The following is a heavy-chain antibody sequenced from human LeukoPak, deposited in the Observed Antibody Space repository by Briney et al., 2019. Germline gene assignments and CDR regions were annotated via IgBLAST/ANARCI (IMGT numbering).Heavy chain of an antibody. Sequence: ASVKVSCKASGGTFSSYAISWVRQAPGQGLEWMGGIIPIFGTANYAQKFQGRVTITADESTSTAYMELSSLRSEDTAVYYCARRPAMTRSGYYYYYYGMDVWGQGTTVTVSS. V-gene: IGHV1-69*13. J-gene: IGHJ6*02. CDR3: ARRPAMTRSGYYYYYYGMDV. D-gene: IGHD3-3*01. CDR2: IIPIFGTA. CDR1: GGTFSSYA.